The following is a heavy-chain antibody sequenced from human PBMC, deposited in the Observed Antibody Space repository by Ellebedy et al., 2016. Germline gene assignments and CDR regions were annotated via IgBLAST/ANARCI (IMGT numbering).Heavy chain of an antibody. D-gene: IGHD3-16*01. Sequence: SETLSLXCTVSGGSVSSRSYYWSWVRQPPGKRLEWIGYIYYSGTTDYNPSLKSRVTISIDTSKNQFSLKLTSVTAADTAVYYCARGGGIGVYWGQGTLVTVSS. CDR1: GGSVSSRSYY. J-gene: IGHJ4*02. CDR2: IYYSGTT. V-gene: IGHV4-61*01. CDR3: ARGGGIGVY.